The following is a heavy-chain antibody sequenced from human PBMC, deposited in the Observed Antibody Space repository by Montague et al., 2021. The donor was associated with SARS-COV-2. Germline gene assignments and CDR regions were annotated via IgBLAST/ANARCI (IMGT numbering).Heavy chain of an antibody. Sequence: SETLSLTCTVSGGSISSYYWSWIRQPPGKGLEWIGYIYYSGSTNYNPSLKSRVTISVDTSKNQFSLKLSSVTAADTAVYYCARTSGWYGYWHFDLWGRGTLVTVSS. CDR3: ARTSGWYGYWHFDL. CDR1: GGSISSYY. J-gene: IGHJ2*01. CDR2: IYYSGST. V-gene: IGHV4-59*01. D-gene: IGHD6-19*01.